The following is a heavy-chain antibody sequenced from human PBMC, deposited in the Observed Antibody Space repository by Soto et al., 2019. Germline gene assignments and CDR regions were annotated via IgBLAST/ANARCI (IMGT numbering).Heavy chain of an antibody. Sequence: GESLKISCKGSGYSFTSYWIGWVRQMPGKGLEWMGIIYPGDSDTRYSPSFQGQVTISADKSISTAYLQWSSLKASDTAMYYCARVGYCTNGVCYTPYYYMDVWGKGTTVTVSS. CDR2: IYPGDSDT. D-gene: IGHD2-8*01. CDR3: ARVGYCTNGVCYTPYYYMDV. CDR1: GYSFTSYW. J-gene: IGHJ6*03. V-gene: IGHV5-51*01.